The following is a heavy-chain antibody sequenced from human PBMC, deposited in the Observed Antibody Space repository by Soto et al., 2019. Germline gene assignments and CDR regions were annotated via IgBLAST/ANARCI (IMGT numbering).Heavy chain of an antibody. J-gene: IGHJ6*02. D-gene: IGHD5-12*01. V-gene: IGHV1-46*01. Sequence: QVQLVQSGAEVKKPGASVKVSCKASGYTSTTYYMHWVRQAPGQGLEWMGMINTSVSSPTYAQKFHSRVTMTWDTSTGTVYMELSSLRSEDTAVYYCARRKYSVYDLYYYYGLDVWGQGTTVTVSS. CDR2: INTSVSSP. CDR1: GYTSTTYY. CDR3: ARRKYSVYDLYYYYGLDV.